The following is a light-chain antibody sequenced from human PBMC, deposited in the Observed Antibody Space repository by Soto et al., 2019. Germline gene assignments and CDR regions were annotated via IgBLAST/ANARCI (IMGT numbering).Light chain of an antibody. V-gene: IGKV4-1*01. CDR1: QRVLYSSNNRNY. CDR2: WAS. CDR3: QQDYNTPLT. J-gene: IGKJ4*01. Sequence: DVVMTQSPASLAVSLGERVTINCKSSQRVLYSSNNRNYLAWFQQKPGQPPQLLIYWASTRESGVPDRFSGSGSGTDFTLTISGLQAEDVAVYYCQQDYNTPLTFGGGTKVDIK.